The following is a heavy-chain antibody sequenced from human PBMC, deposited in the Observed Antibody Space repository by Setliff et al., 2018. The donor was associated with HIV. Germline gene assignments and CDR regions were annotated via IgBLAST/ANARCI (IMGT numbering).Heavy chain of an antibody. J-gene: IGHJ5*02. CDR2: MNPNSGNT. CDR3: ARHTGYCSGGSCYPFDP. Sequence: GASVKVSCKASGYTFTSYDINWVRQATGQGLEWMGWMNPNSGNTGYAQKFQGRVTMTRNTSISTAYMELSSLRSEDTAMYYCARHTGYCSGGSCYPFDPWGQGTLVTVSS. CDR1: GYTFTSYD. V-gene: IGHV1-8*01. D-gene: IGHD2-15*01.